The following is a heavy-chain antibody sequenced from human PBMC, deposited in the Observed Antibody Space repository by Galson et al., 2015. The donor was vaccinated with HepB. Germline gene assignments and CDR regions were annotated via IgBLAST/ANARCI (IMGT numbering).Heavy chain of an antibody. CDR3: VKEGEYYDFWSGYYGGFDY. Sequence: SLRLSCAASGFTFSSYAMHWVRQAPGKGLEYVSAISSNGGSTYYADSVKGRFTISRDNSKNTLYLQMSSLRAEDTAVYYCVKEGEYYDFWSGYYGGFDYWGQGTLVTVSS. J-gene: IGHJ4*02. D-gene: IGHD3-3*01. CDR1: GFTFSSYA. V-gene: IGHV3-64D*06. CDR2: ISSNGGST.